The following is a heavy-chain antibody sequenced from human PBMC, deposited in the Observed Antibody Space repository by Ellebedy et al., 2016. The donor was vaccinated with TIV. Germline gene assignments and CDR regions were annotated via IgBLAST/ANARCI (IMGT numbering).Heavy chain of an antibody. CDR2: IKQDGSEK. Sequence: GGSLRLSXAASGFTFSSYWMSWVRQAPGKGLEWVANIKQDGSEKYYVDSVKGRFTISRDNAKNSLYLQMNSLRAEDTAVYYCARDLRYFDWFRFDPWGQGTLVTVSS. CDR1: GFTFSSYW. J-gene: IGHJ5*02. CDR3: ARDLRYFDWFRFDP. V-gene: IGHV3-7*04. D-gene: IGHD3-9*01.